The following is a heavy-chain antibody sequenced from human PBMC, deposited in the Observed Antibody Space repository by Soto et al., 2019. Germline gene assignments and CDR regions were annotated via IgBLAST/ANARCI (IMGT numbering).Heavy chain of an antibody. CDR1: SGSISSADYY. CDR2: IYYTGGA. J-gene: IGHJ5*02. Sequence: SETLSLTCTVSSGSISSADYYWSWIRQPPGKGREWMGYIYYTGGAYYNQSLKRRGTIPVDKSKNQFSLKVPSVTAADTAVYSCASGGSSNWFDPWGQGTLVTVSS. CDR3: ASGGSSNWFDP. V-gene: IGHV4-30-4*02. D-gene: IGHD1-26*01.